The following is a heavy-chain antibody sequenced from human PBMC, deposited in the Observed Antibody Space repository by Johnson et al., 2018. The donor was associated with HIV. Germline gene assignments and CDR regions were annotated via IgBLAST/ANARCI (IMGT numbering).Heavy chain of an antibody. CDR2: ITWNGGST. CDR1: GFTFDDYG. Sequence: VQLVESGGGVVRPGGSLRLSCAASGFTFDDYGMSWVRQAPGKGLEWVSGITWNGGSTGYADSVKGRFTISRDNAKNSLYLQMNRLRAEDTALYYCARSIFYYDSRGDDGGAFDIWGQGTMVTVSS. CDR3: ARSIFYYDSRGDDGGAFDI. J-gene: IGHJ3*02. V-gene: IGHV3-20*04. D-gene: IGHD3-22*01.